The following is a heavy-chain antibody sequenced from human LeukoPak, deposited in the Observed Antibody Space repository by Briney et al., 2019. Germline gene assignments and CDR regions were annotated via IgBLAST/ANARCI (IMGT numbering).Heavy chain of an antibody. V-gene: IGHV4-39*01. CDR1: GGSISSSSYY. CDR3: ARQGVNSGYHVGAFDI. D-gene: IGHD3-22*01. Sequence: SETLSLTCTVSGGSISSSSYYWGWIRQPPGKGLEWIGSINYSGGTYYNPSLRSRVTISVDTSKNQFSLKLSSVTAADTAVYYCARQGVNSGYHVGAFDIWGQGTMVTVSS. J-gene: IGHJ3*02. CDR2: INYSGGT.